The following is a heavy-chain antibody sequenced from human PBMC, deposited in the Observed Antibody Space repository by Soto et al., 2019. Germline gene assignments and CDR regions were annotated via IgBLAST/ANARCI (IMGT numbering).Heavy chain of an antibody. J-gene: IGHJ4*02. V-gene: IGHV5-51*01. CDR2: IYPGDSDT. CDR3: ARLGAAAGTGYYFDY. Sequence: GESLKISCKGSGYSFTGYWICWVRQMPWKGLEWMGIIYPGDSDTRYSPSFQGQVTISADKSISTAYLQWSSLKASDTAMYYCARLGAAAGTGYYFDYWGQGTLVTVSS. CDR1: GYSFTGYW. D-gene: IGHD6-13*01.